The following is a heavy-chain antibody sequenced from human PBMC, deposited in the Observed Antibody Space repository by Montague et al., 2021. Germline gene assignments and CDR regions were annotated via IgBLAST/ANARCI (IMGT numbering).Heavy chain of an antibody. CDR1: GFTFSNYW. V-gene: IGHV3-7*01. D-gene: IGHD2-21*01. CDR2: IKQDGSEK. CDR3: ARDQGQGYCGGDCYVGLDY. J-gene: IGHJ4*02. Sequence: SLRLSCAASGFTFSNYWMSWVRQAPGKRLEWVANIKQDGSEKHYVDSVKGRFTISGDNAKNSLYLQMNSLRAEDTAVYFCARDQGQGYCGGDCYVGLDYWGQGTLVTVSS.